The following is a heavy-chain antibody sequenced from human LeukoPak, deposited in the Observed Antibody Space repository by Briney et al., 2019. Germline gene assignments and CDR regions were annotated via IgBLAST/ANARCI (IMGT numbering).Heavy chain of an antibody. CDR1: EXTFNRYW. CDR3: TRDALFGSGRTHLDF. CDR2: IKHDGSEA. J-gene: IGHJ4*02. V-gene: IGHV3-7*04. Sequence: PGGSLRLSCAASEXTFNRYWMSWVRQAPGKGLEWVANIKHDGSEAHYVDSVKGRFTISRDNAKNSLSLQTNSLNVDDTGVYFCTRDALFGSGRTHLDFWSQGTLVSVSS. D-gene: IGHD3-10*01.